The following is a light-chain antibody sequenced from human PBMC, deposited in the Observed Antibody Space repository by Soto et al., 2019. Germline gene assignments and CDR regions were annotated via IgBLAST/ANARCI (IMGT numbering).Light chain of an antibody. CDR1: QTIRSY. V-gene: IGKV1-39*01. J-gene: IGKJ1*01. Sequence: DIQVTQSPSSLSASVGDGVTITCRTSQTIRSYLNWYQQKPGKAPKLLIFAASSLHSGVPSRFSGSGSGTDFTLTISSLQPEDFATYYCQQSYSTPPTFGQGTKVDIK. CDR3: QQSYSTPPT. CDR2: AAS.